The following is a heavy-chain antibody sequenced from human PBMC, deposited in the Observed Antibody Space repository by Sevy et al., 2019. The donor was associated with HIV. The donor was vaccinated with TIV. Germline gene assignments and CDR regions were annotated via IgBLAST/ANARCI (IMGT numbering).Heavy chain of an antibody. CDR1: GFAFRGSA. CDR3: AGQVGDTVMAIFDY. D-gene: IGHD1-26*01. V-gene: IGHV3-73*01. Sequence: GGSLRLSCAASGFAFRGSAIHWVRQASGKGLEWIGRIRSKGNSFATDYVPSVKGRFTISRDDSKKSAYLEMSSLKIEGTAVYYCAGQVGDTVMAIFDYWGQGTLVTVSS. J-gene: IGHJ4*02. CDR2: IRSKGNSFAT.